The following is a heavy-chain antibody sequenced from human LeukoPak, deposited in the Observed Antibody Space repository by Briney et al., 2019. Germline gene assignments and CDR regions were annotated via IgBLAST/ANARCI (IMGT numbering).Heavy chain of an antibody. V-gene: IGHV3-23*01. CDR1: GFTVSSNC. J-gene: IGHJ6*03. Sequence: GGSLRLSCAASGFTVSSNCMSWVRQAPGKGLEWVSVISGSGGGTYYADSVKGRFTISRDYSKNTLYLQMNSLRAEDTAVYYCAKEFGGYYYYMDVWGKGTTVTVSS. D-gene: IGHD3-10*01. CDR2: ISGSGGGT. CDR3: AKEFGGYYYYMDV.